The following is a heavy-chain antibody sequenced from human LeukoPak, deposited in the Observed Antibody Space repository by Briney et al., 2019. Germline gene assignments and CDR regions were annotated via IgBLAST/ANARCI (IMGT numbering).Heavy chain of an antibody. CDR1: GGSISNYF. D-gene: IGHD6-19*01. J-gene: IGHJ4*02. CDR2: ISYSGSTN. V-gene: IGHV4-59*01. CDR3: ARHTTSGWYQVVY. Sequence: SETLSLTRTISGGSISNYFWSWIRQPPGKGLEWTGYISYSGSTNNHNPSLKSRVTISVDTSENQFSLKLSSVTAADTAVYYCARHTTSGWYQVVYWGQGTLVTVSS.